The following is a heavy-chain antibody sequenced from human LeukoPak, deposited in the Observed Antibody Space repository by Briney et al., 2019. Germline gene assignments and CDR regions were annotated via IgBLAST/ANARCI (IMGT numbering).Heavy chain of an antibody. V-gene: IGHV3-30*02. J-gene: IGHJ4*02. CDR1: GFTFSSYG. D-gene: IGHD6-13*01. Sequence: GRSLGLSCAASGFTFSSYGMHWVRQAPGKGLEWVAFIRYDGSNKYYADSVKGRFTISRDNSKNTLYLQMNSLRAEDTAVYYCAKDGIAGYSSSWYGYWGQGTLVTVSS. CDR2: IRYDGSNK. CDR3: AKDGIAGYSSSWYGY.